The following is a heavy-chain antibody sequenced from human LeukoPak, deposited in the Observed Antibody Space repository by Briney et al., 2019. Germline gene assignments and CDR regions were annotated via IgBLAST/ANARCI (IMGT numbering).Heavy chain of an antibody. CDR2: ISAYNGNT. Sequence: ASVKVSCKASGYTFTSYGISWVRQAPGQGLEWMGWISAYNGNTNYAQKLQGRVTMTTDTSTSTAYMELRSLRSDDTAVYYCAREDQWELPMEGAFDIWGQGTMVTVSS. CDR1: GYTFTSYG. CDR3: AREDQWELPMEGAFDI. J-gene: IGHJ3*02. V-gene: IGHV1-18*01. D-gene: IGHD1-26*01.